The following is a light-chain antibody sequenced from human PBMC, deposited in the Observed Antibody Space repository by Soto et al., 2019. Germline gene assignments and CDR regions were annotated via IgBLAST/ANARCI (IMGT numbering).Light chain of an antibody. V-gene: IGLV2-14*01. CDR3: SPYATTDTGGV. Sequence: QSVLTQAASVSGSPGQSITRSCTGTSSDVGGYNYVSWYQQHPGKAPKLIIYEVSNRPSGISNRFSGSKSGNTASLTISGLQAEDEAYYYCSPYATTDTGGVFGAGTKVTVL. J-gene: IGLJ1*01. CDR1: SSDVGGYNY. CDR2: EVS.